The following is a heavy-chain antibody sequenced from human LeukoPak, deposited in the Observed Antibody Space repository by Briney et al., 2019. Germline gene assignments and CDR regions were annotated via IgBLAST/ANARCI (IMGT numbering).Heavy chain of an antibody. J-gene: IGHJ4*02. V-gene: IGHV3-48*03. CDR2: ITSSGDII. D-gene: IGHD3-22*01. CDR3: VRDAPGVVTNDY. CDR1: GFIFSTYD. Sequence: GGSLRLSCATSGFIFSTYDMSWVRQAPGKGLEWVSYITSSGDIIHYADSVKGRFTISTDNAKNSLYLQMNSLRAEDAGIYYCVRDAPGVVTNDYWGKGTLVTVSS.